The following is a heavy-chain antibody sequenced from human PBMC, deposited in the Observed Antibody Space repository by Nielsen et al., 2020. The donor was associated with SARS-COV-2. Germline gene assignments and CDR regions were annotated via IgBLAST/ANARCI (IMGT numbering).Heavy chain of an antibody. CDR3: ARDQPHRIAVRYYYYYYMDV. D-gene: IGHD6-19*01. CDR1: GYTFTGYY. V-gene: IGHV1-2*06. Sequence: ASVKVSCKASGYTFTGYYMHWVRQAPGQGLEWMGRINPNSGGTNYAQKFQGRVTMTRDTSISTAYMELSRLRFDDTAVYYCARDQPHRIAVRYYYYYYMDVWGKGTTVTVSS. J-gene: IGHJ6*03. CDR2: INPNSGGT.